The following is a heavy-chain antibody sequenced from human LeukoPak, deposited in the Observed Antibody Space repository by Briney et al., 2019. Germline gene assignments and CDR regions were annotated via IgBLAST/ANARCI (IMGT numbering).Heavy chain of an antibody. J-gene: IGHJ4*02. CDR2: ISSSSSYT. CDR1: GFTFSDYY. Sequence: GGSLRLSCAASGFTFSDYYMSWIRQAPGKGLEWVSYISSSSSYTNYADSVKGRFTNSRDNSKNTLYLQMNSLRAEDTAVYYCAKGVSSPLYYFDYWGQGTLVTVSS. D-gene: IGHD6-13*01. V-gene: IGHV3-11*05. CDR3: AKGVSSPLYYFDY.